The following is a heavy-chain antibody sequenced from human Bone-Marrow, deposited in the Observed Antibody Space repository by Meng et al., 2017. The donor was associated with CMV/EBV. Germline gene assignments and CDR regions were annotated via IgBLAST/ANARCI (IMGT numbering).Heavy chain of an antibody. V-gene: IGHV1-69*05. D-gene: IGHD2-2*01. CDR1: GGTFSSYA. CDR2: IIPIFGTA. J-gene: IGHJ4*02. CDR3: ARGQPIVVDPAYFFDY. Sequence: SVKVSCKASGGTFSSYAISWVRQAPGQGLEWMGGIIPIFGTANYAQKFQGRVTITTDESTSTAYMELSSLRSEDTAVYYCARGQPIVVDPAYFFDYWAQGILVTFSS.